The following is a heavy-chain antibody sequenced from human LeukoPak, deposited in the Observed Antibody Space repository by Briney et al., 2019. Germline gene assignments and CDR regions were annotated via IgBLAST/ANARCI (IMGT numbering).Heavy chain of an antibody. CDR2: ISGSGGST. Sequence: GGSLRLSCAASGFTFSSYAMSWVRQAPEKGLEWVSTISGSGGSTYYTDSVRGRFTISRDNSKNTLYLQMNSLRAEDTAVYYCAKIGANVGFWGQGTLVTVSS. CDR1: GFTFSSYA. J-gene: IGHJ4*02. V-gene: IGHV3-23*01. D-gene: IGHD4/OR15-4a*01. CDR3: AKIGANVGF.